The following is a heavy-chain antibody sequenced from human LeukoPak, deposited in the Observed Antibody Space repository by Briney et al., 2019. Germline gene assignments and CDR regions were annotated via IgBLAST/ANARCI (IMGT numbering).Heavy chain of an antibody. CDR2: ISSSGTYA. Sequence: PGKSLRLSCAASGFTFSNYAMHWVRQAPGKGLEWVSLISSSGTYAYYAYAVKGRFTISRHNSKKTFYLQLNSLRAQDTALYYCPRYPTYYYDSGSSGPHYFDNWGQGTLVTVSS. CDR1: GFTFSNYA. CDR3: PRYPTYYYDSGSSGPHYFDN. D-gene: IGHD3-10*01. V-gene: IGHV3-30*01. J-gene: IGHJ4*02.